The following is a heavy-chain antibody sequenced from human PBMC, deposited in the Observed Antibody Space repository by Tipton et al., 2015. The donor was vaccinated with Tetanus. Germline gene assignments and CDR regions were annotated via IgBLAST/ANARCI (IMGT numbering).Heavy chain of an antibody. V-gene: IGHV3-7*03. CDR3: AKSHGYCSGGSCYYYYGMDV. CDR2: IKQNGSET. CDR1: GFTFSNYW. D-gene: IGHD2-15*01. Sequence: SLRLSCAASGFTFSNYWMSWVRQAPGKGLEWVANIKQNGSETSYVDSVKGRFTISRDNAKNSLYLQMNSLRAEDTAVYYCAKSHGYCSGGSCYYYYGMDVWGQGTTVTVSS. J-gene: IGHJ6*02.